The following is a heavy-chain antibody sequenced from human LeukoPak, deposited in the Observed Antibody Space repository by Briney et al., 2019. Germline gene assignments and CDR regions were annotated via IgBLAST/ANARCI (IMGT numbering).Heavy chain of an antibody. V-gene: IGHV3-30*03. CDR2: ISYDGSNK. D-gene: IGHD1-26*01. CDR1: GFTFSSYS. J-gene: IGHJ4*02. Sequence: PGGSLRLSCAASGFTFSSYSMNWVRQAPGKGLEWVAVISYDGSNKYYADSVKGRFTISRDNSKNTLYLQMNSLRAEDTAVYYCASSPTGGSYYVQYFDYWGQGTLVTVSS. CDR3: ASSPTGGSYYVQYFDY.